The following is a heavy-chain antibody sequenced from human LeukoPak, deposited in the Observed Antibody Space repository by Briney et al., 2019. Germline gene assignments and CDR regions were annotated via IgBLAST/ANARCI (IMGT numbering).Heavy chain of an antibody. V-gene: IGHV3-48*01. Sequence: PGGSLRLSCAASGFTFSSYSMNWVRQAPGKGLEWVSYISSSSSTIYYAVSVKGRFTISRDNAKNSLYLQMNSLRAEDTAVYYCARGQSPRSSVAVSSWFDPWGQGTLVTVSS. CDR3: ARGQSPRSSVAVSSWFDP. CDR2: ISSSSSTI. J-gene: IGHJ5*02. D-gene: IGHD6-19*01. CDR1: GFTFSSYS.